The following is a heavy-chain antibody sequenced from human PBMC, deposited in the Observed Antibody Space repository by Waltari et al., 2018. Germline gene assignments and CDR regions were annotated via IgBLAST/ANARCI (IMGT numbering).Heavy chain of an antibody. V-gene: IGHV4-34*01. CDR3: ARSADGNDYVWGSYRSKSYFDY. Sequence: QVQLQQWGAGLLKPSETLSLTCAVYGGSFSGYYWSWIRQPPGKGLEWIGEINHSGSTNYNPSLKSRVTISVDTSKNHFSLKLSSVTAADTAVYYCARSADGNDYVWGSYRSKSYFDYWGQGTLVTVSS. J-gene: IGHJ4*02. D-gene: IGHD3-16*02. CDR1: GGSFSGYY. CDR2: INHSGST.